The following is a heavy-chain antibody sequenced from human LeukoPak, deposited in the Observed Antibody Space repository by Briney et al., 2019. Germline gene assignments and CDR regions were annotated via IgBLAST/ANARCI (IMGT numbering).Heavy chain of an antibody. V-gene: IGHV4-39*01. CDR2: FYYGGDT. D-gene: IGHD3-22*01. Sequence: SETLSLTCTVSGGSISNSVYYWGWIRQPPGKGLEWIGGFYYGGDTYYNPSLTSRVTISVDTSKNTLSLKLTSVTAADTAMYYCTRHTYHSSETPRGAVDIWGQGTMATVSS. J-gene: IGHJ3*02. CDR1: GGSISNSVYY. CDR3: TRHTYHSSETPRGAVDI.